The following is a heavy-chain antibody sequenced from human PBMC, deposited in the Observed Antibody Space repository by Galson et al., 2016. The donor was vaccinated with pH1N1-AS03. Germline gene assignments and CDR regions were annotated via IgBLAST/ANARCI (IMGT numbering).Heavy chain of an antibody. CDR2: ISWNSNKI. J-gene: IGHJ3*02. D-gene: IGHD3/OR15-3a*01. Sequence: SLRLSCAVSGFRFDDYAMHWVRQAPGKGLEWVSSISWNSNKIDYADSVKGRFTISRDSAKNSLNLQMNSLRVEDTALYYCIKGGAASADFIDIWGQGTMVTVSS. CDR1: GFRFDDYA. V-gene: IGHV3-9*01. CDR3: IKGGAASADFIDI.